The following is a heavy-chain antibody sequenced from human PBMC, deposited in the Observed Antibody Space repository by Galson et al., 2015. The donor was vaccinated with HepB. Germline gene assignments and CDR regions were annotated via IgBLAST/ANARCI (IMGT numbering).Heavy chain of an antibody. D-gene: IGHD6-19*01. CDR2: ISGYKGQT. Sequence: SVKVSCKASGYTFSTYGINWVRQAPGQGLEWMGWISGYKGQTKYSQKFQGRVIMTTDTSTNTAYMELRNLKSDDTAIFYCARGSIVAVPGRGDNWFDPWGQGTHVIVSS. J-gene: IGHJ5*01. CDR3: ARGSIVAVPGRGDNWFDP. CDR1: GYTFSTYG. V-gene: IGHV1-18*04.